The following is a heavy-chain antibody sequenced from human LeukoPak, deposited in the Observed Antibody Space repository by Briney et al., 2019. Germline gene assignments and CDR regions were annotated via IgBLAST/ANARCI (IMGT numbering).Heavy chain of an antibody. CDR2: MNPNSGNI. D-gene: IGHD6-19*01. Sequence: ASVKVSCKASGYTFTSYDINWARQATGQGLEWMGWMNPNSGNIGYAHKFQGRVTITRNTSISTAYMELSSLRSEDTAVYYCARGSVAGLVTWFDPWGQGTLVTVSS. CDR3: ARGSVAGLVTWFDP. J-gene: IGHJ5*02. CDR1: GYTFTSYD. V-gene: IGHV1-8*03.